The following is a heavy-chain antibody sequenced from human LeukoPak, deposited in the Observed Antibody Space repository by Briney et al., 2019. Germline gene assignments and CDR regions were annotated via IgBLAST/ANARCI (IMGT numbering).Heavy chain of an antibody. CDR1: GGTFSSYA. CDR3: ARSYYYGSGSLSDGMDV. CDR2: MNPNSGNT. D-gene: IGHD3-10*01. Sequence: ASVKVSCKASGGTFSSYAISWVRQAPGQGLEWMGWMNPNSGNTGYAQKFQGRVTMTRNTSISTAYMELSSLRSEDTAVYYCARSYYYGSGSLSDGMDVWGQGTTVTVSS. V-gene: IGHV1-8*02. J-gene: IGHJ6*02.